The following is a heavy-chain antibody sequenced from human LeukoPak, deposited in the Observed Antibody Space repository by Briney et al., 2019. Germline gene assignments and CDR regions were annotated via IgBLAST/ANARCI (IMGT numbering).Heavy chain of an antibody. J-gene: IGHJ4*02. CDR3: ARLITYYYGSGSYFDY. CDR1: GGSISSGGYY. Sequence: SETLSLTCTVSGGSISSGGYYWSWIRQPPGKGLEWIGYIYHSGSTYYNPSLKGRVTISVDRSKNQFSLKLSSVTAADTAVYYCARLITYYYGSGSYFDYWGQGTLVTVSS. CDR2: IYHSGST. V-gene: IGHV4-30-2*01. D-gene: IGHD3-10*01.